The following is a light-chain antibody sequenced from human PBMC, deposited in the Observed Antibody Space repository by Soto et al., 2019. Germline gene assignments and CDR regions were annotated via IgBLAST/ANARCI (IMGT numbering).Light chain of an antibody. CDR1: SGHSSYA. V-gene: IGLV4-69*01. CDR3: QTWGTGIQV. CDR2: LTSDGSH. J-gene: IGLJ1*01. Sequence: QLVLTQSPSASASLGASVKLTCTLSSGHSSYAIAWHQQQPEKGPRYLMKLTSDGSHYKGGGIPDRFSGSSSGAERYLTISSLQSEDEADYYCQTWGTGIQVFGTGTKLTVL.